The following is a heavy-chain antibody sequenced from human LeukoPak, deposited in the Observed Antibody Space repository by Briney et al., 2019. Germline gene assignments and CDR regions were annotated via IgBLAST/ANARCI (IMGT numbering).Heavy chain of an antibody. CDR3: AKEGTIVVVVAATSHFDY. J-gene: IGHJ4*02. CDR2: ISGSGGST. CDR1: GFTFSSYA. V-gene: IGHV3-23*01. D-gene: IGHD2-15*01. Sequence: GGSLRLSCAASGFTFSSYAMSWVLQAPGKGLEWVSAISGSGGSTYYADSVKGRFTISRDNSKNTLYLQMNSLRAEDTAVYYCAKEGTIVVVVAATSHFDYWGQGTLVTVSS.